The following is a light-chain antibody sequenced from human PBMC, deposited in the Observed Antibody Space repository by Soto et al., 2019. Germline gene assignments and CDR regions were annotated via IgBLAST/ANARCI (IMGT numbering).Light chain of an antibody. CDR3: AAWDDSLKAI. CDR2: SSY. CDR1: SSNIGSNT. J-gene: IGLJ7*01. V-gene: IGLV1-44*01. Sequence: QAVVTQPPSVSGTPGQRVTISCSGSSSNIGSNTVNWYQQFPGTAPRLLIYSSYQRPSGVPDRFSGSQSGTSASLAISGLQSDDEADYYCAAWDDSLKAIFGGGTKLTVL.